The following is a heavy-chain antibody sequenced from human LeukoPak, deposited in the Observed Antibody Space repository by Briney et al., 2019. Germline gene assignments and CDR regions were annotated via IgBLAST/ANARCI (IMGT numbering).Heavy chain of an antibody. J-gene: IGHJ6*02. CDR2: INPNTGGT. Sequence: GASVKVSCKASGYTFTSYAMHWVRQAPGQRLEWMGWINPNTGGTNYAQRFQGRVTLTRDTSITTAYMELSSLRSDDTAIYYCACLYQWQVSYYSHGMDVWGQGTTVTVSS. CDR1: GYTFTSYA. CDR3: ACLYQWQVSYYSHGMDV. V-gene: IGHV1-2*02. D-gene: IGHD6-19*01.